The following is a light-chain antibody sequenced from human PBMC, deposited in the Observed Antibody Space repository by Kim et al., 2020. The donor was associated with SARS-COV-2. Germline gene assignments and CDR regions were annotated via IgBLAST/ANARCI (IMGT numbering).Light chain of an antibody. Sequence: SVSPGERATLSCRASQSVSSNLAWYQQKPGQAPRLLIYGASTRATGIPARFSGSGSGTEFTLTISSLQSEDFAVYYCQQYNNWPGTFGQGTKVDIK. CDR1: QSVSSN. CDR2: GAS. V-gene: IGKV3-15*01. CDR3: QQYNNWPGT. J-gene: IGKJ1*01.